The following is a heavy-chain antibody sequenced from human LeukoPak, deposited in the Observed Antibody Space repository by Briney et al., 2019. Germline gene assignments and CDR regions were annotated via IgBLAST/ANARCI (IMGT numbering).Heavy chain of an antibody. CDR1: GLTFSNYA. D-gene: IGHD1-26*01. CDR3: AIHESSIPY. J-gene: IGHJ4*02. V-gene: IGHV3-23*01. CDR2: ISAGSGST. Sequence: PGGSLRLSCAASGLTFSNYAMTWVRQAPGNGQEWVSGISAGSGSTYYADSVKGRFTISRDNSKNTLYLQMSRLRAEDTAIYYCAIHESSIPYWGQGTLVTVSS.